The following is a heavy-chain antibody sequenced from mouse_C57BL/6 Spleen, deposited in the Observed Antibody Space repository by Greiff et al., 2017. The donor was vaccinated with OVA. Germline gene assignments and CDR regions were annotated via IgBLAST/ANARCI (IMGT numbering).Heavy chain of an antibody. CDR2: IDPETGGT. V-gene: IGHV1-15*01. J-gene: IGHJ3*01. Sequence: QVQLQQSGAELVRPGASVTLSCKASGYTFTDYEMHWVKQTPVHGLEWIGAIDPETGGTAHNQKFKGKAILTADKSSSTAYMELRSLTSEDSAVYYCTRGGSSGYVGFAYWGQGTLVTVSA. D-gene: IGHD3-2*02. CDR1: GYTFTDYE. CDR3: TRGGSSGYVGFAY.